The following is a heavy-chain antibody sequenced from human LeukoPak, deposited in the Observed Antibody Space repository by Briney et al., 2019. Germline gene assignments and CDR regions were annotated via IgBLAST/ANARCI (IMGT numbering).Heavy chain of an antibody. CDR3: ARDAPTVATFWTFEF. D-gene: IGHD5-12*01. V-gene: IGHV1-18*01. J-gene: IGHJ4*02. Sequence: GASVKVSCKASGYTFTSYGISWVRQAPGQGLEWMGLVSGYNGNTNYAQKFQGRVTMTTETSTGTAYMDMRGLRSDDTAVYYCARDAPTVATFWTFEFWGQGTLVTVSS. CDR2: VSGYNGNT. CDR1: GYTFTSYG.